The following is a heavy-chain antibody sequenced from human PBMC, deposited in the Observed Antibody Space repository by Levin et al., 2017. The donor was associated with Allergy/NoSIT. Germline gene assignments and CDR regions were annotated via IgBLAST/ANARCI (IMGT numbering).Heavy chain of an antibody. D-gene: IGHD2-2*03. V-gene: IGHV3-30-3*01. CDR2: VSYGGDTE. Sequence: GGSLRLSCAASGFTFSTYAMHWVRQAPGKGLEWVAVVSYGGDTEYYADSVKGRFTISRDNSKNTMYLQMNSLRAEDTGVYCCARDVLGYCTSVRCYSARAYDYWGQGTLVTISS. CDR3: ARDVLGYCTSVRCYSARAYDY. CDR1: GFTFSTYA. J-gene: IGHJ4*02.